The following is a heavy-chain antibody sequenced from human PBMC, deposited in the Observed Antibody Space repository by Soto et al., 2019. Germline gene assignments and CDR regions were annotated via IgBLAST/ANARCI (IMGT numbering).Heavy chain of an antibody. CDR2: IYYSGST. D-gene: IGHD4-17*01. V-gene: IGHV4-59*01. Sequence: QVQLQESGPGLVKPSETLSLTCTVSGGSISSYYWSWIRQPPGKGLEWIGYIYYSGSTNYNPSLKIRVTMSVDSSKNQCALKLSSVTAADTAVYYCASDYGDYVGAFDIWGQGTMVTVSS. J-gene: IGHJ3*02. CDR1: GGSISSYY. CDR3: ASDYGDYVGAFDI.